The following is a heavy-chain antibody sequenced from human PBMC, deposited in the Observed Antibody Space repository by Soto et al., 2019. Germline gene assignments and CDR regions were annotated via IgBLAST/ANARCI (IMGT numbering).Heavy chain of an antibody. D-gene: IGHD6-19*01. J-gene: IGHJ4*02. CDR3: RKGYPLRGSGWYLDY. Sequence: QVQLVESGGGVVQPGRSLRLSCAASGFTFSSYGMHWVRQAPGKGLEWVAVISYDGSNKYYADSVKGRFTISRDNSKNTLHLQMKSLRAEATAVYYCRKGYPLRGSGWYLDYWGQGSLVTVSS. V-gene: IGHV3-30*18. CDR1: GFTFSSYG. CDR2: ISYDGSNK.